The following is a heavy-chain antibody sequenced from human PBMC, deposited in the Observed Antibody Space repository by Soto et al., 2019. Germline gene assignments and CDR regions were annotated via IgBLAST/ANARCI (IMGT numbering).Heavy chain of an antibody. CDR3: ARERVYDSSGYSQHQNWFDP. Sequence: VASVKVSCKASGYTFTSYAMHWVRQAPGQRLEWMGWINAGNGNTKYSQKFQGRVTITRDTSASTAYMELSSLRSEDTAVYYCARERVYDSSGYSQHQNWFDPWGQGTLVTAPQ. CDR1: GYTFTSYA. D-gene: IGHD3-22*01. CDR2: INAGNGNT. J-gene: IGHJ5*02. V-gene: IGHV1-3*01.